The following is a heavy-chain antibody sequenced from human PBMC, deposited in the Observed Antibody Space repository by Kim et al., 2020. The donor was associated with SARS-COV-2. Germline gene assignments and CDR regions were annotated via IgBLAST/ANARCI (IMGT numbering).Heavy chain of an antibody. J-gene: IGHJ4*02. CDR2: ISSSSSYT. CDR3: ARNYGDYPWYFDY. Sequence: GGSLRLSCAASGFTFSDYYMSWIRQAPGKGLEWVSYISSSSSYTNYADSVKGRFTISRDNAKNSLCLQMNSLRAEDTAVYYCARNYGDYPWYFDYWGQGTLVTVSS. V-gene: IGHV3-11*06. D-gene: IGHD4-17*01. CDR1: GFTFSDYY.